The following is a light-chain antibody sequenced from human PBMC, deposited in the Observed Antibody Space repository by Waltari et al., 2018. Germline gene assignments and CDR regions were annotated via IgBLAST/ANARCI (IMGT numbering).Light chain of an antibody. V-gene: IGLV3-25*02. CDR3: QSADSSGNTYV. Sequence: SYELTQPPSVSVSPGHTARITCSGDALPKHYAYWYQQKPGQAPVLVIYKGSERPSGIPARFSGSSSGTTVTLTISGVQAEDEADYYCQSADSSGNTYVFGIGTKVTVL. CDR1: ALPKHY. CDR2: KGS. J-gene: IGLJ1*01.